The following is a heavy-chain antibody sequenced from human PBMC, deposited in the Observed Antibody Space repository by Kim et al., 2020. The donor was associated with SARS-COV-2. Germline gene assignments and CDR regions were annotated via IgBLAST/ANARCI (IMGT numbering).Heavy chain of an antibody. Sequence: ASVKVSCKASGYTFTNYAMHWVRQAPGQRLEWMGWINAGNCNTKYSQKFQGRVTFTRDTSASTAYMELSSLRSEDTAVYYCARDRHYDFWSGYYFDYWGQGTLVTVSS. CDR3: ARDRHYDFWSGYYFDY. CDR2: INAGNCNT. V-gene: IGHV1-3*01. D-gene: IGHD3-3*01. CDR1: GYTFTNYA. J-gene: IGHJ4*02.